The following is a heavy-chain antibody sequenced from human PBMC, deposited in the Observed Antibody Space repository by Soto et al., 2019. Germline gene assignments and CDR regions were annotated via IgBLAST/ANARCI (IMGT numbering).Heavy chain of an antibody. D-gene: IGHD1-20*01. CDR2: IDWDDDN. CDR3: ARDRYNWNRSHYYGMDV. J-gene: IGHJ6*02. V-gene: IGHV2-70*04. CDR1: GFSLSTSGMR. Sequence: ESGPTLVNPTQTLTLTCTFSGFSLSTSGMRVSWTRQPPGKALEWLARIDWDDDNFYSTSLKTRLTISKDTSKNQVVLTMTNMDPVDTATYYCARDRYNWNRSHYYGMDVWGQGTTVTVSS.